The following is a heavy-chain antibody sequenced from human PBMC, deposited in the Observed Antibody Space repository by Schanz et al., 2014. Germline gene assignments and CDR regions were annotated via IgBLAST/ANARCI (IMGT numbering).Heavy chain of an antibody. V-gene: IGHV3-15*01. CDR3: STDLTAVDYDAIGL. CDR2: IKSKVDGGTT. Sequence: EVQLVESGGGVVRPGGSLRLSCAASGFGFDDYAMSWDRQAPGKGLEWVGRIKSKVDGGTTDNAAPVQGRFTISRDDSKNTLHLQMNSLKTEDTAVYYCSTDLTAVDYDAIGLWGQGTMVTVSS. D-gene: IGHD4-17*01. CDR1: GFGFDDYA. J-gene: IGHJ3*01.